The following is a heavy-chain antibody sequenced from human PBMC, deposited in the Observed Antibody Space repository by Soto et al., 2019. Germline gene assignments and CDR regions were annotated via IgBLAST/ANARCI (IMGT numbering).Heavy chain of an antibody. CDR3: AKDVAAAGTEGLDAFDI. CDR2: ISGSGGST. V-gene: IGHV3-23*01. J-gene: IGHJ3*02. D-gene: IGHD6-13*01. CDR1: GFTFSSYA. Sequence: PGGSLRLSCAASGFTFSSYAMSWVRQAPGKGLEWVSAISGSGGSTYYADSVKGRFTISRDNSKNTLYLQMNSLRAEDTAVYYWAKDVAAAGTEGLDAFDIWGQGTMVTVSS.